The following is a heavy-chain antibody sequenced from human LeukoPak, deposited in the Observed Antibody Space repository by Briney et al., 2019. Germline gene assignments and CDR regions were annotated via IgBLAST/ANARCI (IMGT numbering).Heavy chain of an antibody. V-gene: IGHV3-48*01. CDR2: TSSSSSTI. CDR1: GFTFSSYS. CDR3: ARVGGYYGSGSYYNPFDY. D-gene: IGHD3-10*01. Sequence: PGGSLRLSCAASGFTFSSYSMNWVRQAPGKGLEWVSYTSSSSSTIYYADSVKGRFTISRDNAKNSLYLQMNSLRAEDTAVYYCARVGGYYGSGSYYNPFDYWGQGTLVTVSS. J-gene: IGHJ4*02.